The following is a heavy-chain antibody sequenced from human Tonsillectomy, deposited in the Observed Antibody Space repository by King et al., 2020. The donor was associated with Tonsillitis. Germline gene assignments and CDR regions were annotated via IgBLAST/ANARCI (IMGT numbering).Heavy chain of an antibody. J-gene: IGHJ4*02. V-gene: IGHV4-59*08. Sequence: QLQESGPGLVKPSETLSLTCTVSSGSISSYYWSWIRQPPGKGLEWIGCIYYSGSTTYSPSLASRVTISVDTSKNLFSLSLTSVTAADTAVYYCAGMDSSGYYHYWGQGTLVTVSS. D-gene: IGHD3-22*01. CDR2: IYYSGST. CDR1: SGSISSYY. CDR3: AGMDSSGYYHY.